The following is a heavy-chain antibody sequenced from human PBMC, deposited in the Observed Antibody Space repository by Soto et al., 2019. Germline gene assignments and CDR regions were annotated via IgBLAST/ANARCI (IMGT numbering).Heavy chain of an antibody. CDR3: TRGPWLRSFDY. CDR2: IRSKAYGGTT. Sequence: GGSLRLSCTASGFTFGDYAMSWFRQAPGKGLEWVGFIRSKAYGGTTEYAASVKGRFSISRDDSKSIAYLQMNSLKTEDTAVYYCTRGPWLRSFDYWGQGTLVTVSS. J-gene: IGHJ4*02. D-gene: IGHD5-12*01. V-gene: IGHV3-49*03. CDR1: GFTFGDYA.